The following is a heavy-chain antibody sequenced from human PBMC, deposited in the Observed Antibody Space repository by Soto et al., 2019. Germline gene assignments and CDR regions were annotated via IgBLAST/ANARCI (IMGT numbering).Heavy chain of an antibody. Sequence: SVKVSCKASEDIFKSYSISWVRQAPGQGLEYMGGILPMFGSANSVDKFRGRLTLTADKSTTTTYMELTDLTDADTAVYYCARDFSGSEPALNRFDRWGQGTLVTVSS. CDR3: ARDFSGSEPALNRFDR. CDR2: ILPMFGSA. D-gene: IGHD5-12*01. V-gene: IGHV1-69*06. CDR1: EDIFKSYS. J-gene: IGHJ4*02.